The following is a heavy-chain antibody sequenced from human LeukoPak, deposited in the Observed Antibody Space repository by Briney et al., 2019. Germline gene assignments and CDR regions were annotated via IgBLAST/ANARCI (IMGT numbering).Heavy chain of an antibody. CDR2: IKSKTEGGTT. CDR3: IGRGGSTAFDI. J-gene: IGHJ3*02. Sequence: PGGALRLSCAASGFTFSKAWMTWVRQAVGKGLEWVGRIKSKTEGGTTEYAAPVKGRFTISRDDSKNTLYLQMNSLKTEDTAVYYCIGRGGSTAFDIWGQGTMVTVSS. D-gene: IGHD3-10*01. CDR1: GFTFSKAW. V-gene: IGHV3-15*01.